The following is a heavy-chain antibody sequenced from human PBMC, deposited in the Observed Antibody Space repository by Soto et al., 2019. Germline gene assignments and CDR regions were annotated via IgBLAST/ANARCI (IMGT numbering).Heavy chain of an antibody. CDR2: IYYSGST. V-gene: IGHV4-39*01. J-gene: IGHJ6*02. Sequence: PSETLSLTWTVSGGYISSSSYCRGWIRQPPGKGLEWIGSIYYSGSTYYNPSLKSRVTISVDTSKNQFSLKLSSVTAADTAVYYCVRSCYSCYYYGMDVWGQGTTVTVSS. CDR3: VRSCYSCYYYGMDV. D-gene: IGHD2-15*01. CDR1: GGYISSSSYC.